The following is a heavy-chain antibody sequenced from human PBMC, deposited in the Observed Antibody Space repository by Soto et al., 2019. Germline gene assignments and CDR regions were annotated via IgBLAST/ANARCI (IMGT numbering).Heavy chain of an antibody. Sequence: SETLSLTCAVSGYSISSSNWWGWIRQPPGKGLEWIGYIYYSGSTYYNPSLKSRVTISVDTSKNQFSLKLSSVTAADTAVYYCARGSRGLRFLEWLTAPFDYWGQGTLVTVYS. CDR2: IYYSGST. V-gene: IGHV4-28*03. CDR1: GYSISSSNW. J-gene: IGHJ4*02. D-gene: IGHD3-3*01. CDR3: ARGSRGLRFLEWLTAPFDY.